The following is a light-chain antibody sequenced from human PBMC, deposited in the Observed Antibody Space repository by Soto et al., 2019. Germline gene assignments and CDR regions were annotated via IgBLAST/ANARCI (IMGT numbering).Light chain of an antibody. J-gene: IGKJ5*01. CDR3: MQPLQTLIT. CDR1: QSLTHSSGYNY. V-gene: IGKV2-28*01. CDR2: LGS. Sequence: EIVLTQSPLSLSVSPGEPASISCRSSQSLTHSSGYNYLDWYLLKPGQPPQLLIYLGSNRGSGVPDRFSGSGSGTDYTLTISRVETEDAGVYFCMQPLQTLITFAQGTRLEIQ.